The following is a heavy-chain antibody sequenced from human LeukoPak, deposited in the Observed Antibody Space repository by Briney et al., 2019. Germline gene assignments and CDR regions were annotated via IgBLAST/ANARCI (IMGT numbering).Heavy chain of an antibody. J-gene: IGHJ1*01. D-gene: IGHD6-13*01. V-gene: IGHV3-53*01. CDR3: ARDRVAAAGTFEYFQH. Sequence: GGSWRSSCAASGLTVSSNYMSWVRQAPGKGLDWGSVIYSGGSTYYADSVKGRFTISRDNSKNTLYLQMTSLRAEATAVYYGARDRVAAAGTFEYFQHWGQGTLVTVSS. CDR1: GLTVSSNY. CDR2: IYSGGST.